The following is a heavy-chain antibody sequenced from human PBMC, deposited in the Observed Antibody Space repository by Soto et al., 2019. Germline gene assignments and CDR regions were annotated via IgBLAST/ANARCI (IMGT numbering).Heavy chain of an antibody. D-gene: IGHD5-12*01. Sequence: RASVKVSCKASGYTFTSYAMHWVRQAPGQRLEWMGGIIPIFGTANYAQKFQGRVTITADESTSTAYMELSSLRSEDTAVYYCARDQSDGYNPYYFDYWGQGTLVTVSS. V-gene: IGHV1-69*13. CDR3: ARDQSDGYNPYYFDY. CDR2: IIPIFGTA. J-gene: IGHJ4*02. CDR1: GYTFTSYA.